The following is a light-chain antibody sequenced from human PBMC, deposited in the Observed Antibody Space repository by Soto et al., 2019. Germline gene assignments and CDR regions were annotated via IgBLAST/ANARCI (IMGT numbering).Light chain of an antibody. CDR3: QQSYSTPLT. J-gene: IGKJ3*01. V-gene: IGKV1-39*01. Sequence: DIQMTQSPSSLSASVGDRVIITCRASQSISSYLNWYQQKPGKAPQLLIYAASSLQSGVPSRFSGSGSGTDFTLTISSLQPEDFATYYCQQSYSTPLTFGPGNKVDIK. CDR1: QSISSY. CDR2: AAS.